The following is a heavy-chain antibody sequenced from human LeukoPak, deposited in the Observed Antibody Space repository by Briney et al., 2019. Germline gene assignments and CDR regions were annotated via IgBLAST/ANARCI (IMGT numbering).Heavy chain of an antibody. V-gene: IGHV4-38-2*02. CDR2: IYHSGST. Sequence: SETLSLTCTVSGGSISGYYWGWIRQPPGKGLEWIGSIYHSGSTYYNPSLKSRVTISVDTSKNQFSLKLSSVTAADTAVYYCAREKSIWFGELLPFDPWGQGTLVTVSS. CDR1: GGSISGYY. D-gene: IGHD3-10*01. CDR3: AREKSIWFGELLPFDP. J-gene: IGHJ5*02.